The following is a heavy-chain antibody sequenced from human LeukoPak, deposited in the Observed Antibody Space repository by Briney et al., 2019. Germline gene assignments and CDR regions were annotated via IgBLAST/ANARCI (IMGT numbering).Heavy chain of an antibody. CDR2: IYSGGST. CDR1: GFTVSSNY. Sequence: GGSRRLSCAASGFTVSSNYMSWVRQAPGKGLEWVSLIYSGGSTYYADSVKGRFTISTDTSKNTLYLQMNSLRAEDTAVYYCAKEAVEYFDYWGQGTLVTVSS. V-gene: IGHV3-53*01. J-gene: IGHJ4*02. CDR3: AKEAVEYFDY.